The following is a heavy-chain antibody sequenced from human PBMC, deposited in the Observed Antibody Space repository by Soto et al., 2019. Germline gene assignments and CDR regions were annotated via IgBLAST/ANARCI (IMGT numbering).Heavy chain of an antibody. Sequence: PSENLSLTCTVSGGSISSYYWSWIRQPPGTGLEWSGYIYYSGSTNYNPSLNSRVTLSIDTTNNHVSLILNSVTAADTAVYYCARVGPWVPYYYDSSPYTFENWFDPWGQGTLVTVSS. D-gene: IGHD3-22*01. CDR1: GGSISSYY. CDR2: IYYSGST. J-gene: IGHJ5*02. V-gene: IGHV4-59*08. CDR3: ARVGPWVPYYYDSSPYTFENWFDP.